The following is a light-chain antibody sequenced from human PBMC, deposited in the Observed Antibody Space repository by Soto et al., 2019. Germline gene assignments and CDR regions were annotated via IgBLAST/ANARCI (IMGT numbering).Light chain of an antibody. J-gene: IGLJ1*01. CDR1: SSDVGGYSY. Sequence: QSVLTQPRSVSGSPGQSVTISCTGTSSDVGGYSYVSWYQHHPGKAPKVMIYDVSKRPSGVPDRFSGSKSGNTASLTISGLQAEDEADYYCCAYAGSYSYVFGTGTKLTVL. CDR3: CAYAGSYSYV. V-gene: IGLV2-11*01. CDR2: DVS.